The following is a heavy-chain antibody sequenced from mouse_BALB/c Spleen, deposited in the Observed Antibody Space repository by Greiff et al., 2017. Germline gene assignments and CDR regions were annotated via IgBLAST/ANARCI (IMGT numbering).Heavy chain of an antibody. CDR2: ILPGSGST. J-gene: IGHJ2*01. Sequence: VQLQQSGAELMKPGASVKISCKATGYTFSSYWIEWVKQRPGHGLEWIGEILPGSGSTNYNEKFKGKATFTADTSSNTAYMQLSSLTSEDSAVYYCVYGPYYFDYWGQGTTLTVSS. V-gene: IGHV1-9*01. D-gene: IGHD1-1*02. CDR3: VYGPYYFDY. CDR1: GYTFSSYW.